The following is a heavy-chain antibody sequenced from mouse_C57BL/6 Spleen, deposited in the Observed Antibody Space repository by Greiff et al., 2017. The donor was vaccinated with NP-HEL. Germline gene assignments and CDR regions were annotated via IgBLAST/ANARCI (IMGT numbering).Heavy chain of an antibody. CDR2: INPSTGGT. D-gene: IGHD2-4*01. V-gene: IGHV1-42*01. Sequence: VHVKQSGPELVKPGASVKISCKASGYSFTGYYMNWVKQSPEKSLEWIGEINPSTGGTTYNQKFKAKATLTVDKSSSTAYMQLKSLTSEDSAVYYCARVGYDYDGNFDYWGQGTTLTVSS. CDR1: GYSFTGYY. J-gene: IGHJ2*01. CDR3: ARVGYDYDGNFDY.